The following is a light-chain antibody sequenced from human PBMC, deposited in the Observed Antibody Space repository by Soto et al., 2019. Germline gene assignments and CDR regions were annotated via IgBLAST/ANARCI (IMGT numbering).Light chain of an antibody. Sequence: EIVLTQSPATLSLSPGERATLSCRASQSVTSYLAWYQQRPGQAPRLLIYDASRRATGIPARFSGSGSGTDFTLTINRLEPEDFAVYYCQQYGSSITFGQGTRLENK. CDR2: DAS. CDR3: QQYGSSIT. V-gene: IGKV3-20*01. J-gene: IGKJ5*01. CDR1: QSVTSY.